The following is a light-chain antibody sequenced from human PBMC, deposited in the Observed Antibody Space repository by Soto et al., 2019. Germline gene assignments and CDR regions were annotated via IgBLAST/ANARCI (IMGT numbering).Light chain of an antibody. CDR3: CSYAGGNYV. V-gene: IGLV2-8*01. CDR2: DVS. J-gene: IGLJ1*01. CDR1: SSDVGGYNY. Sequence: QSALTQPPSASGSPGQSVTISCTGTSSDVGGYNYVSWYQQHPGKAPKVMIYDVSKRPSGVPDRFSGSKSGNTASLTISGLQAEDESDYYCCSYAGGNYVFGTGTKVTVL.